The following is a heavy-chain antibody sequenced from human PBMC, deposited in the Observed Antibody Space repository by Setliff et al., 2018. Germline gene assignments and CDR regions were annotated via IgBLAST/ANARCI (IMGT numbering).Heavy chain of an antibody. CDR2: INPNSRGT. V-gene: IGHV1-2*06. D-gene: IGHD3-22*01. CDR3: VRGAENVRSGYYWVRLRPPTDS. CDR1: GYTFTGYY. J-gene: IGHJ4*02. Sequence: ASVKVSCKASGYTFTGYYIYWVRQAPGQGLEWMGRINPNSRGTNYGQKFQGRVTMTRDTSISPAYMELRSLKSEETAVYYGVRGAENVRSGYYWVRLRPPTDSWGQGTLVTGSS.